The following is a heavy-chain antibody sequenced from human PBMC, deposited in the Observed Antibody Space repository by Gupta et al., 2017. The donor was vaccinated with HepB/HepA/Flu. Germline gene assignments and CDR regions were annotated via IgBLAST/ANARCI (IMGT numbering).Heavy chain of an antibody. CDR2: ISTSGTYV. Sequence: LVESGGGLVKPGGSLTLTCEGSGYTFSGHFMNWFPQAPGKGLEWVASISTSGTYVYYEDSLKGRFTISRDNDKNSLSLQMNSLRGDDTAVYFCARDRGFRSSSSAYWGQGTLVTVSS. CDR1: GYTFSGHF. V-gene: IGHV3-21*02. CDR3: ARDRGFRSSSSAY. J-gene: IGHJ1*01. D-gene: IGHD2-2*01.